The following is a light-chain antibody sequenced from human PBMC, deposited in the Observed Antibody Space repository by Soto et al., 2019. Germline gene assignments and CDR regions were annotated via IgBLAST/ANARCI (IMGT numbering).Light chain of an antibody. J-gene: IGKJ1*01. CDR2: ESS. CDR1: QNVANY. CDR3: HQYNFWPT. Sequence: EIVLTKSPATLSLSPGSRSTLYCRASQNVANYLDWYQHKPGHAPRLLIYESSNRATGIAARCSGSGSGTDFTLTISSLEPEDFAVYFCHQYNFWPTFGQGTTVDIK. V-gene: IGKV3-11*01.